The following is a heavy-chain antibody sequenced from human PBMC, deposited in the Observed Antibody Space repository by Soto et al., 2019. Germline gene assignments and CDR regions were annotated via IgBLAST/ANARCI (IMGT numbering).Heavy chain of an antibody. J-gene: IGHJ2*01. CDR3: ARALTTVVTPRYFDL. Sequence: QVQLQQWGAGLLMPSETLSLTCAVYGGSFSGYYWSWIRQPPGQGLEWIGEINHSGSTNYNPSLKSRVTISVDTSKNQYYLKLSSVTAADTAVYYCARALTTVVTPRYFDLWCRGTLVTVSS. CDR1: GGSFSGYY. V-gene: IGHV4-34*01. D-gene: IGHD4-17*01. CDR2: INHSGST.